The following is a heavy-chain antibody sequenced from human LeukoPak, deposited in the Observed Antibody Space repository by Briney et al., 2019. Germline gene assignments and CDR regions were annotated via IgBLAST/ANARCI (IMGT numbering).Heavy chain of an antibody. V-gene: IGHV4-30-2*01. CDR2: IYHSGST. CDR1: GGSISSGGYP. D-gene: IGHD4-11*01. Sequence: PSETLSLTCAVSGGSISSGGYPWSWIRQPPGKGLEWIGYIYHSGSTYYNPSLKSRVTISVDRSKNQFSLKLSSVTAADTAVYYCARGTTTVIFGMDVWGQGTTVTVSS. J-gene: IGHJ6*02. CDR3: ARGTTTVIFGMDV.